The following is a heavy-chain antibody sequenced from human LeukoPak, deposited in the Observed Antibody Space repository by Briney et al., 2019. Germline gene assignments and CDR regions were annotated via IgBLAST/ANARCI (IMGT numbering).Heavy chain of an antibody. J-gene: IGHJ6*02. CDR2: IYSGGST. Sequence: GGSLRLSCAASGFTVSSDYMSWVRQAPGKGLEWVSIIYSGGSTYYADSVKGRFNISRDDSKNTLYLQMNSLIAEDTAIYYCAIRQRLVKVYYGMDVWGQGTTVTVSS. D-gene: IGHD2-8*02. CDR3: AIRQRLVKVYYGMDV. CDR1: GFTVSSDY. V-gene: IGHV3-66*04.